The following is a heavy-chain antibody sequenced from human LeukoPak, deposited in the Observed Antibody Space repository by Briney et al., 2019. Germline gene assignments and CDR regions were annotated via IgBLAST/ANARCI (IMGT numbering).Heavy chain of an antibody. D-gene: IGHD1-1*01. V-gene: IGHV6-1*01. CDR2: TYYRSKWYN. J-gene: IGHJ4*02. CDR1: GDSVSSNSAA. Sequence: SQTLSLTCAISGDSVSSNSAAWNWIRQSPSIGLEWLGRTYYRSKWYNDYAISVKSRITINPDTSKNQFSLQLNSVTPEDTAVFYCARSNWEVFDYWGQGTLVTVSS. CDR3: ARSNWEVFDY.